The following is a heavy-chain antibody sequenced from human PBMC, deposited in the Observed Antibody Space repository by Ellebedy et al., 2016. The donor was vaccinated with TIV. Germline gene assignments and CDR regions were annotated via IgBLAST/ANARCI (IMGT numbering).Heavy chain of an antibody. J-gene: IGHJ3*02. CDR1: GGSISSGDYY. CDR2: IYDSGST. D-gene: IGHD3-10*01. V-gene: IGHV4-31*01. Sequence: MPSETLSLTCTVSGGSISSGDYYWSWIRQHPGKGLEWIGFIYDSGSTYYNTSLKSLLTISVDTSKNQFSLKLRSVTAADTALYYCAAGYYYGSGSYLKPDAFDIWGQGTMVTVSS. CDR3: AAGYYYGSGSYLKPDAFDI.